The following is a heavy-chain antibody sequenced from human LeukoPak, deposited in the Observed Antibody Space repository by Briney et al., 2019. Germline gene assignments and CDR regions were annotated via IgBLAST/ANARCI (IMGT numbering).Heavy chain of an antibody. J-gene: IGHJ6*03. CDR3: ARGGTYYDFWSGYTRHYYTDV. Sequence: SETLSLTCAVYGGSFSGYYWSWIRQPPGKGLEWIGEINHSGSTNYNPSLKSRVTISVDTSKNQFSLKLSSVTAADTAVYYCARGGTYYDFWSGYTRHYYTDVWGKGTTVTVSS. V-gene: IGHV4-34*01. CDR2: INHSGST. CDR1: GGSFSGYY. D-gene: IGHD3-3*01.